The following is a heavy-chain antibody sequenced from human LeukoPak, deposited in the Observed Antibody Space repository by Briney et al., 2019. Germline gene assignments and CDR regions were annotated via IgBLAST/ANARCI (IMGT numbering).Heavy chain of an antibody. J-gene: IGHJ4*02. CDR1: GFHFSVFA. Sequence: GGSLRLSCVGSGFHFSVFAMHWARQAPGKGLEWVALVWYDGTTKHYADSVRGRFTISRDNSKNTLHLQMNGLRAEDTAIYYCAKVPYSGSYHDYFFDSWGQGTLVTVSS. D-gene: IGHD1-26*01. V-gene: IGHV3-33*06. CDR3: AKVPYSGSYHDYFFDS. CDR2: VWYDGTTK.